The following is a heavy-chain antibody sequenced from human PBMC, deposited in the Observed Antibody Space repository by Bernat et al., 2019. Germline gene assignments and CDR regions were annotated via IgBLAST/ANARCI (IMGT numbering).Heavy chain of an antibody. Sequence: QVQLVESGGGVVQPGRSLRLSCAASGFTFSSYGMHWVRQAPGKGLEWVAVIWYDGSNKYYADSVKGRFTISRDNSKNTLYLQMNSLRAEDTAVYYCARDATWFEQNYLDDWGQGTLVTVSS. CDR3: ARDATWFEQNYLDD. V-gene: IGHV3-33*01. J-gene: IGHJ4*02. CDR1: GFTFSSYG. D-gene: IGHD3-10*01. CDR2: IWYDGSNK.